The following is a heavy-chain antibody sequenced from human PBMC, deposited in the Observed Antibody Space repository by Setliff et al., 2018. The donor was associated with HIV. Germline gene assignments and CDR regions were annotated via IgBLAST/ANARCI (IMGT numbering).Heavy chain of an antibody. CDR2: INSDGTST. J-gene: IGHJ4*02. CDR3: ARDQVANYYGSGIDY. CDR1: GFTFSPYW. D-gene: IGHD3-10*01. V-gene: IGHV3-74*03. Sequence: PGGSLRLSCAASGFTFSPYWMHWVRQAPGKGLVWVSRINSDGTSTTYADSVKGRFTISRDNAKNTLYLQMNSLRAEDTAVYYCARDQVANYYGSGIDYWGQGTLVTVSS.